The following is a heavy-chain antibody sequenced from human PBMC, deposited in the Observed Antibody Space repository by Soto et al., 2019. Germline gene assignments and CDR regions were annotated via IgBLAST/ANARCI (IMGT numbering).Heavy chain of an antibody. CDR2: IYYSGST. CDR3: ARQVGAPFYYFDY. V-gene: IGHV4-59*01. D-gene: IGHD1-26*01. J-gene: IGHJ4*02. CDR1: GGSISSYY. Sequence: AETLSLTCTVSGGSISSYYWSWIRQPPGKGLEWIGYIYYSGSTNYNPSLKSRVTISLDTSKNQFSLKLSSVTAADTAVYYCARQVGAPFYYFDYWGQGTLVTVSS.